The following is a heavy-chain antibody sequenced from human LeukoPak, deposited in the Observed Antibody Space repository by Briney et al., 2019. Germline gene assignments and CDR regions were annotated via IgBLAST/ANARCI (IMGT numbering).Heavy chain of an antibody. V-gene: IGHV4-59*01. CDR3: VRDLFCVVSAVGMDV. J-gene: IGHJ6*02. CDR2: IYYSGST. Sequence: PSETLSLTCTVSGGSISSYYWSWIRQPPGKGLEWIGYIYYSGSTNYNPSLKSRVTISIDTSKKQFSLKLRSVTAADTAVYYCVRDLFCVVSAVGMDVWGQGTTVTVSS. D-gene: IGHD2-15*01. CDR1: GGSISSYY.